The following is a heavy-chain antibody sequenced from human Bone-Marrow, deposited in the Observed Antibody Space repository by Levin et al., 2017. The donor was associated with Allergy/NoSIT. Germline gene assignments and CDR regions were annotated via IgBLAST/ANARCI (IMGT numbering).Heavy chain of an antibody. CDR3: ARDQCSSTTCYKGHYYYYGMDV. D-gene: IGHD2-2*02. CDR2: VYYTGST. CDR1: GGSVSSGSYY. J-gene: IGHJ6*02. V-gene: IGHV4-61*01. Sequence: SQTLSLTCTVSGGSVSSGSYYWSWIRQPPGKGLEWIGYVYYTGSTNYNPSLKSRVTISIDTSKNQFSLKLSSVTAADTAVYYCARDQCSSTTCYKGHYYYYGMDVWGQGTTVTVSS.